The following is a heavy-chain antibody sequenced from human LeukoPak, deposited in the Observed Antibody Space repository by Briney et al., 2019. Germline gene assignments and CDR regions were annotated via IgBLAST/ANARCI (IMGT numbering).Heavy chain of an antibody. J-gene: IGHJ4*02. Sequence: GGSLRLSCAASGFTFSSYGMRWVRQAPGKGLEWVAVISYDGSNKYYADSVKGRFTISRDNAKNSLYLQMNSLRAEDTAVYYCARDLNYYGSGSYFDYWGQGTLVTVSS. CDR2: ISYDGSNK. CDR3: ARDLNYYGSGSYFDY. V-gene: IGHV3-33*05. CDR1: GFTFSSYG. D-gene: IGHD3-10*01.